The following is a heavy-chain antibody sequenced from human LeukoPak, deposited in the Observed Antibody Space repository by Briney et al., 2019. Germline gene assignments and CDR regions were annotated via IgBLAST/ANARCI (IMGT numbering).Heavy chain of an antibody. J-gene: IGHJ4*02. CDR2: RSIYNGNT. CDR1: GYDFINYG. CDR3: ARGGPFPSGSSSREYYLDY. V-gene: IGHV1-18*01. Sequence: ASVKVSCKASGYDFINYGISWVRQAPGQGHEGMGWRSIYNGNTDYKLQGRVTMTTDTSTSTAYIEVRSLRSDDTAVYSCARGGPFPSGSSSREYYLDYWGQGTLVTVSS. D-gene: IGHD6-6*01.